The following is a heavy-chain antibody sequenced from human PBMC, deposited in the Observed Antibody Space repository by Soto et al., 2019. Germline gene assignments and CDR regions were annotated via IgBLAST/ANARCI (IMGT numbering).Heavy chain of an antibody. J-gene: IGHJ4*02. CDR1: GGSITTDY. D-gene: IGHD3-10*01. CDR3: ASGTGRFGEFSLDY. CDR2: IYSGGST. Sequence: PSETLSLTCTVSGGSITTDYWSWIRQPAGKGLEWIGRIYSGGSTNYNPSLRSRVTVSVDMSKNQFSLKLSSVTAADTAVYYCASGTGRFGEFSLDYWGQGTLVTVS. V-gene: IGHV4-4*07.